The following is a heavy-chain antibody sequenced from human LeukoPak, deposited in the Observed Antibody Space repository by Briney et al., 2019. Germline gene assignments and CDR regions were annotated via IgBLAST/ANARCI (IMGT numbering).Heavy chain of an antibody. V-gene: IGHV3-30*02. CDR3: AKESSALAGAFDY. J-gene: IGHJ4*02. Sequence: DSVKGRFTISRDNSKNTLYLQMNSLSSEDTAVYYCAKESSALAGAFDYWGQGTLVTVSS. D-gene: IGHD1-26*01.